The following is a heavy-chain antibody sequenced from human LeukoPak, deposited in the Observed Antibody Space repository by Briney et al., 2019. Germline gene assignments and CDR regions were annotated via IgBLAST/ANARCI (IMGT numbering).Heavy chain of an antibody. CDR2: IRSKANSYGT. D-gene: IGHD3-9*01. CDR1: GFTFSGSA. Sequence: GGSLRLSCAASGFTFSGSAMHWVRQASGKGLEWVGRIRSKANSYGTADAASVKGRFTISRDDSKNTAYLQMNSLKTADTAVYYCTKLYDILTGNVVPSYSFDISGQGTMVTVSS. V-gene: IGHV3-73*01. J-gene: IGHJ3*02. CDR3: TKLYDILTGNVVPSYSFDI.